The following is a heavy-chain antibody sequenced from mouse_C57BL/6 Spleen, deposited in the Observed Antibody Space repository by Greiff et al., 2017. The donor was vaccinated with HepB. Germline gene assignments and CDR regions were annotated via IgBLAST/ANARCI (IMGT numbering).Heavy chain of an antibody. CDR2: IDPNSGGT. D-gene: IGHD1-1*01. CDR1: GYTFTSYW. V-gene: IGHV1-72*01. Sequence: QVQLKQPGAELVKPGASVKLSCKASGYTFTSYWMHWVKQRPGRGLEWIGRIDPNSGGTKYNEKFKSKATLTVDKPSSTAYMQLSSLTSEDSAVYYCAITTVVDAMDYWGQGTSVTVSS. J-gene: IGHJ4*01. CDR3: AITTVVDAMDY.